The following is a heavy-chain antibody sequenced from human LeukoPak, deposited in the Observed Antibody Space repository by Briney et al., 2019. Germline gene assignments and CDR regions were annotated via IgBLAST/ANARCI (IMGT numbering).Heavy chain of an antibody. D-gene: IGHD3-9*01. Sequence: GGSLRLSCAASGFTFSRYWMSWVRQAPGKGLEWVANIKQDGSEKYYVDSVKGRFTISRDNAKNSLYLQMNSLRAEDTAVYYCARDQGEDILTGYYPDYWGQGTLVTVSS. CDR2: IKQDGSEK. CDR3: ARDQGEDILTGYYPDY. CDR1: GFTFSRYW. V-gene: IGHV3-7*01. J-gene: IGHJ4*02.